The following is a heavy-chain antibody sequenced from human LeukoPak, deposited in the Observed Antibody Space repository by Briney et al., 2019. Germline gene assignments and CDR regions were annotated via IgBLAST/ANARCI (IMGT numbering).Heavy chain of an antibody. CDR1: GGSFSGYY. CDR2: INHSGST. D-gene: IGHD2-2*02. V-gene: IGHV4-34*01. Sequence: PSETLSLTCAVYGGSFSGYYWSWIRQPPGKGLEWIGEINHSGSTNYNPSLKSRVTISVDTSKNQFSLKLSSVTAADTAVYYCARFSEGYQLLYLPSAFDYWGQGTLVTVSS. CDR3: ARFSEGYQLLYLPSAFDY. J-gene: IGHJ4*02.